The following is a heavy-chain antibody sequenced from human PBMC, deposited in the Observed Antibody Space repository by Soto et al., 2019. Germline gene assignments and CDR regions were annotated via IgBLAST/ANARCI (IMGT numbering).Heavy chain of an antibody. CDR3: AKGPKEDYYDSSGYYDFDY. D-gene: IGHD3-22*01. J-gene: IGHJ4*02. Sequence: SVKVSCEASGYSYTSYAMHWVRQAPGQRLEWMGWINAGNGNTKYSQKFQGRVTITRDNSKNTLYLQMNSLRAEDTAVYYCAKGPKEDYYDSSGYYDFDYWGQGTLVTVSS. CDR2: INAGNGNT. CDR1: GYSYTSYA. V-gene: IGHV1-3*01.